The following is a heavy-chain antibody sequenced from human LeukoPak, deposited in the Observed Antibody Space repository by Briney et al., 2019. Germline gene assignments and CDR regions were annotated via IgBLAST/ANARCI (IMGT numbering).Heavy chain of an antibody. Sequence: GGSLRLSCAASGFTFSSYWMHWVRQAPGKGLVWVSRINSDGSNTIYGDSVKGRLTISRDNAKNTLYLQLNSLRAEDTAVYYCARGGGDHAFDIWGQGTMVTVSS. CDR2: INSDGSNT. CDR1: GFTFSSYW. CDR3: ARGGGDHAFDI. V-gene: IGHV3-74*01. D-gene: IGHD3-16*01. J-gene: IGHJ3*02.